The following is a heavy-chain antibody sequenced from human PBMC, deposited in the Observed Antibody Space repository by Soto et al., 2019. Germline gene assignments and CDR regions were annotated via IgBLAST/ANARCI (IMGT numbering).Heavy chain of an antibody. Sequence: PWCSLTLSCAASGFTFGIYAMSWVRQAPGKGLEWVSSISGSGGSIYYAHSVKGRFTISRDKTKNTLDLQMNSLRAEDTAVYHCARVAPEYSSTPRRFDFWGQGTLVTVSS. J-gene: IGHJ4*02. CDR3: ARVAPEYSSTPRRFDF. D-gene: IGHD6-13*01. CDR1: GFTFGIYA. CDR2: ISGSGGSI. V-gene: IGHV3-23*01.